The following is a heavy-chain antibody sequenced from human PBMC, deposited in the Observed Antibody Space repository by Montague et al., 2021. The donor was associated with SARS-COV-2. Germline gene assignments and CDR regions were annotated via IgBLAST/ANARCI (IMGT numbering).Heavy chain of an antibody. D-gene: IGHD3-10*01. Sequence: SLRLSCAASGFTFSSYAMHWVRQAPGKGLEWVAVISYDVSNKYXXXSXXXRSXISRDNSKNTLYLQMNSPRAEDTAVYYCARDGREGLLWFGELLFGWFDPWGQGTLVTVSS. CDR2: ISYDVSNK. CDR3: ARDGREGLLWFGELLFGWFDP. J-gene: IGHJ5*02. CDR1: GFTFSSYA. V-gene: IGHV3-30*04.